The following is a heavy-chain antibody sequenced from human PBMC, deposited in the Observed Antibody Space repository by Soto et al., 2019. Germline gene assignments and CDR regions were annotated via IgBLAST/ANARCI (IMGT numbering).Heavy chain of an antibody. V-gene: IGHV5-51*01. D-gene: IGHD5-12*01. CDR2: IYPGDSDI. J-gene: IGHJ4*02. Sequence: PGESLKISCKGSGYGFPSYWIAWVRQMPGQGLEWMGSIYPGDSDIRYSPSFQGQVTISADKSITTAYLQWSSLKASDSAIYYCARQHPLDSSGYHFWGQGTPVTVSS. CDR1: GYGFPSYW. CDR3: ARQHPLDSSGYHF.